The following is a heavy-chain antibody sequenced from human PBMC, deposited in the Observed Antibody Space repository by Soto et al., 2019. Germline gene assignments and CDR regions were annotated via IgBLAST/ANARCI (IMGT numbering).Heavy chain of an antibody. D-gene: IGHD6-13*01. CDR3: ARDLAAGDY. CDR1: GYTFINYY. Sequence: QVQLVQSGAEVKKPGASVKLSCKASGYTFINYYIHWVRQAPGQGLEWMGIFNPTSGSTNYAQKLQGRVTLPMDTPTRTVYMELSSLRFDDTAVYYCARDLAAGDYWGQGTLVTVSS. J-gene: IGHJ4*02. CDR2: FNPTSGST. V-gene: IGHV1-46*04.